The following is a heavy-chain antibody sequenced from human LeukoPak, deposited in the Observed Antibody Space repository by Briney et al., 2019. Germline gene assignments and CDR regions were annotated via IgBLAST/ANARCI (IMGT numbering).Heavy chain of an antibody. J-gene: IGHJ5*02. Sequence: SQTLSLTCAISGDSVSSNSAAWNWIRQSPSRGLEWLGRTYYRSKWYNDYAVSVKSLITINPDTSKNQFSLQLNSVTPEDTAVYYCAREGYCSSTSCHNWFDPWGQGTLVTVSS. D-gene: IGHD2-2*01. V-gene: IGHV6-1*01. CDR2: TYYRSKWYN. CDR1: GDSVSSNSAA. CDR3: AREGYCSSTSCHNWFDP.